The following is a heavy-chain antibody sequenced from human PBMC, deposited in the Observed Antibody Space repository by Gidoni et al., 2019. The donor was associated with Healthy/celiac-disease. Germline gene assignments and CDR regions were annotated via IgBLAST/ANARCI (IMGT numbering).Heavy chain of an antibody. CDR3: ARGPGVVVPAAIPDY. CDR1: GFPFSSYS. V-gene: IGHV3-21*01. D-gene: IGHD2-2*01. J-gene: IGHJ4*02. Sequence: EVQLVESGGGLVKPGGSMRLSCAASGFPFSSYSMNWFRQAPGTGLEWVSSMSSSSSYIYYADSVKGRFTISRDNAKNSLYLQMNSLRAEDTAVYYCARGPGVVVPAAIPDYWGQGTLVTVSS. CDR2: MSSSSSYI.